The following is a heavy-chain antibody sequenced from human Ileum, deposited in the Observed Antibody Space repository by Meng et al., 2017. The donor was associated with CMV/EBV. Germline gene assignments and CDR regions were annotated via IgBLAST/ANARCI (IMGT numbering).Heavy chain of an antibody. J-gene: IGHJ4*02. D-gene: IGHD3-10*01. Sequence: GALKISCAASGFTFSSYAMSWVRQAPGKGLEWVSSINSDSSYIHYADSVKGRFTVSRDNAMNSLYLQMNSLRVEDTAVYYCAREDPMAIPGSDLWVFWDHWGQGTLVTVSS. CDR3: AREDPMAIPGSDLWVFWDH. CDR1: GFTFSSYA. V-gene: IGHV3-21*01. CDR2: INSDSSYI.